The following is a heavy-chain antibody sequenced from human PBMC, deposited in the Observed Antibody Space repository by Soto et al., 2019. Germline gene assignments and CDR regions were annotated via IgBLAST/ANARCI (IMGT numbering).Heavy chain of an antibody. D-gene: IGHD3-10*01. J-gene: IGHJ4*02. CDR2: ISSRGKT. Sequence: QVQLQESGPGLVKPSETLSLTCTVSGGSVSSGDFYWSWLRQPPGNGLELIGCISSRGKTDYTPSLKSLDRISEDTSKYQFSLRLNSVTAADTAVYYCAIRTYGLGLYSWGRGALVTVSS. CDR3: AIRTYGLGLYS. CDR1: GGSVSSGDFY. V-gene: IGHV4-61*08.